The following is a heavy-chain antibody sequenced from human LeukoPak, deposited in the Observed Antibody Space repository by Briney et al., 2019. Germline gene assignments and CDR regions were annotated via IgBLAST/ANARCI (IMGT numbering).Heavy chain of an antibody. CDR3: AKRGGVIRIILVGFHKEAYYFDS. J-gene: IGHJ4*02. CDR1: GLTFSSLA. Sequence: PGRSLRLSCAASGLTFSSLAMDWVRHGPDKGLEWVGDISYDGTYASYAAPARGRLAISRDNSKNKLYLQMNSLRAGDTAVYFCAKRGGVIRIILVGFHKEAYYFDSWGQGGLVTASS. CDR2: ISYDGTYA. D-gene: IGHD2-8*02. V-gene: IGHV3-30*09.